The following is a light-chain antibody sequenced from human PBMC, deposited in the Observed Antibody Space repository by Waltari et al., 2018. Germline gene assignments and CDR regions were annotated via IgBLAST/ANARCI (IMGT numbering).Light chain of an antibody. CDR1: SSNIGSQY. J-gene: IGLJ3*02. Sequence: QSVLTQPPSASWTPGQSVTIPCSGSSSNIGSQYVFWYQQLPGTAPKLLSYRNNQRPSGVPARFSGSKSGTSASLAISGLRSEDEADYHCAVWDDSLSAWVFGGGTKLTVL. CDR2: RNN. CDR3: AVWDDSLSAWV. V-gene: IGLV1-47*01.